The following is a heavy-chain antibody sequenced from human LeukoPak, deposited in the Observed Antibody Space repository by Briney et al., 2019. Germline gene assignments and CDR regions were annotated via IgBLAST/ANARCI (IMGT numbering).Heavy chain of an antibody. J-gene: IGHJ4*02. V-gene: IGHV1-18*01. D-gene: IGHD3-10*01. Sequence: ASVKVSCKASGYTSTSYGISWVRQAPGQGLEWMGWISAYNGNTNYAQKLQGRVTMTTDTSTSTAYMELRSLRSDDTAVYYCASFAGGYYGSGSYYNSPNDYWGQGTLVTVSS. CDR3: ASFAGGYYGSGSYYNSPNDY. CDR1: GYTSTSYG. CDR2: ISAYNGNT.